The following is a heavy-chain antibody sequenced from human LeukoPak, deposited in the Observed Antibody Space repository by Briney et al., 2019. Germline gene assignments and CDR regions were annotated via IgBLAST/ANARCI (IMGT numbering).Heavy chain of an antibody. D-gene: IGHD3-10*01. CDR2: IYYSGST. V-gene: IGHV4-59*01. J-gene: IGHJ3*02. CDR1: GGSISSYY. CDR3: ASALETYYYGSGTIGGAFDI. Sequence: SETLSLTCTVSGGSISSYYWSWIRQPPGKGLEWIGYIYYSGSTNYNPSLKSRVTISVDTSKNQFSLKLSSVTAADTAVYYCASALETYYYGSGTIGGAFDIWGQGTMVTVSS.